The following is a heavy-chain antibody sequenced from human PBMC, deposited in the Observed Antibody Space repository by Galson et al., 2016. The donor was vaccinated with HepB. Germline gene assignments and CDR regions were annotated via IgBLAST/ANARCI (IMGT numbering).Heavy chain of an antibody. CDR3: VQGSTAPAV. CDR1: GFTFNNYG. CDR2: ISRSGDST. V-gene: IGHV3-23*01. D-gene: IGHD1-26*01. J-gene: IGHJ6*03. Sequence: SLRLSCAASGFTFNNYGMTWVRQAPGKGLEVVSSISRSGDSTDYADSVKGRFTISRDNSKNTLSLQMNSLRAEDTAVYYCVQGSTAPAVWGKGTTVTDSS.